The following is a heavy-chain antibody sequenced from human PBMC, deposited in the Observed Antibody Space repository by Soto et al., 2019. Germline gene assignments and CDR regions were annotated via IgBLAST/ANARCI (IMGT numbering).Heavy chain of an antibody. CDR3: GRGAPEWLVRLLYYYYYGMAV. Sequence: QVQLVESGGGVIQPGRSLRLSCAASGFTFSSYAMHWVRQAPGKGLEWVAVISYDGSNKYYADSVKGRFTISRDNSKNTLYLKMNSLRAEEPAVYYCGRGAPEWLVRLLYYYYYGMAVWGQGTTSPSP. CDR2: ISYDGSNK. D-gene: IGHD6-19*01. CDR1: GFTFSSYA. V-gene: IGHV3-30-3*01. J-gene: IGHJ6*02.